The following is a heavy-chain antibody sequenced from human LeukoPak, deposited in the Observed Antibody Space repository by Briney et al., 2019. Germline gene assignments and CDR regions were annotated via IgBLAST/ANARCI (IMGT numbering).Heavy chain of an antibody. CDR1: GFSLSTGRVG. CDR3: AHSRHIDY. J-gene: IGHJ4*02. CDR2: IYWDDDK. Sequence: SGPTLVNPTQTLTLTCTFSGFSLSTGRVGVGWIRQPPGKALEWLAIIYWDDDKRYSPSLKSRLTITKDTSKNQVVLIMTNMDPVDTATYFCAHSRHIDYWGQGTLVTVSS. V-gene: IGHV2-5*02.